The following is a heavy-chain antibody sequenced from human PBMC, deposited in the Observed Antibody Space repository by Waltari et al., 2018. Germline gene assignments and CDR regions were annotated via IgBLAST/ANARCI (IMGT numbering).Heavy chain of an antibody. CDR2: TVNNGRSS. D-gene: IGHD3-3*01. CDR1: GFSFASYA. Sequence: EVQLLESGGGLVQPGGSLRLSCAASGFSFASYAMSWVRQVPGKGLEWLSTTVNNGRSSTYADSVKGRFTVSRDNSKNTLTLQMNSLRAEDTAIYYCAKEFCGHFDSWGQGTLVTVSS. CDR3: AKEFCGHFDS. V-gene: IGHV3-23*01. J-gene: IGHJ4*02.